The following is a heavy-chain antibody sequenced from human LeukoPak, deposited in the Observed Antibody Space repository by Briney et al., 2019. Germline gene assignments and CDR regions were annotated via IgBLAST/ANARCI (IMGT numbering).Heavy chain of an antibody. CDR3: ARVAEVVRGAERDYYGMDV. D-gene: IGHD3-10*01. CDR1: GSTFSSYA. V-gene: IGHV1-69*13. Sequence: ASVKVSCKASGSTFSSYAISWVRQAPGQGLEWMGGIIPIFGTANYAQKFQGRVTITADESTSTAYMELSSLRSEDTAVYYCARVAEVVRGAERDYYGMDVWGQGTTVTVSS. J-gene: IGHJ6*02. CDR2: IIPIFGTA.